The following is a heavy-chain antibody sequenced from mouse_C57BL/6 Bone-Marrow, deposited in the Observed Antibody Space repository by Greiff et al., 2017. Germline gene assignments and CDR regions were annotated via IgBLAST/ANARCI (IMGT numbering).Heavy chain of an antibody. CDR3: TVLLRSY. J-gene: IGHJ3*01. D-gene: IGHD1-1*01. Sequence: VQLQQSGAELVRPGASVKLSCTASGFNIKDDYMHWVKQRPEQGLERIGWIDPENGDTEYASKFQGKATITADTSSNTAYLQLSSLTSEDTAVYYCTVLLRSYWGQGTLVTVSA. CDR2: IDPENGDT. V-gene: IGHV14-4*01. CDR1: GFNIKDDY.